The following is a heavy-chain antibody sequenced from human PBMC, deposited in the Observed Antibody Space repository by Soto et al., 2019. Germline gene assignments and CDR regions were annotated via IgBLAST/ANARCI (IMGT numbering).Heavy chain of an antibody. J-gene: IGHJ4*02. D-gene: IGHD5-12*01. CDR2: IYSGGST. Sequence: EVQLVETGGGLIQPGGSLRLSCAASGFTVSSNYMSWVRQAPGKGLEWVSVIYSGGSTYYADSVKGRFTISRDNSKNTQYLQMNSLRAEDTAVYYCARDIGFGKMATNDYWGQGTLVTVSS. V-gene: IGHV3-53*02. CDR1: GFTVSSNY. CDR3: ARDIGFGKMATNDY.